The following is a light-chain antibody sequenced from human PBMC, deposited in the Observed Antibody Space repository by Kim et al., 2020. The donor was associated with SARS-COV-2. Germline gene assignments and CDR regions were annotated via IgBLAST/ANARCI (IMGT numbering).Light chain of an antibody. CDR3: QQLNSFPFT. CDR2: AAS. J-gene: IGKJ3*01. Sequence: DIQMTQSPSSVSASVGDRVTITCRASQRIGSWLAWYQEKPGKVPNLLIYAASTLQGGVPSRFSGSGSGTDFTLTINSLQPEDFAIWFCQQLNSFPFTVGPRTRVDSK. CDR1: QRIGSW. V-gene: IGKV1-12*01.